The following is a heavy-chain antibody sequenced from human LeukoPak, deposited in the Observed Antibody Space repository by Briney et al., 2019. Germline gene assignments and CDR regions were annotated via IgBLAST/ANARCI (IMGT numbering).Heavy chain of an antibody. J-gene: IGHJ4*02. CDR1: GFTFSTYG. V-gene: IGHV3-23*01. D-gene: IGHD5-12*01. CDR2: ITGSGGST. CDR3: ARGPSGYHNT. Sequence: GGSLRLSCEVSGFTFSTYGMSWVRQAPGKGLEWVSAITGSGGSTYYADSVKGRFTISRDSSKNILYLQMNNLRAEDTAVYYCARGPSGYHNTGGQGALVTVSS.